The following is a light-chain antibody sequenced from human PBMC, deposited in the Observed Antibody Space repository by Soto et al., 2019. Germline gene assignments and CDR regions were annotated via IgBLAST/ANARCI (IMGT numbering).Light chain of an antibody. Sequence: SVLTQPLSVSGAPGQRVTISCTVSSSNIGAGYDVHWYQQLPGTAPKLLIYGNINRPSGVPDRFSGSKSGTSASLAITGLQAEDEADYYCQSYDSSLSGRVVFGGGTKLTVL. V-gene: IGLV1-40*01. CDR3: QSYDSSLSGRVV. CDR2: GNI. CDR1: SSNIGAGYD. J-gene: IGLJ2*01.